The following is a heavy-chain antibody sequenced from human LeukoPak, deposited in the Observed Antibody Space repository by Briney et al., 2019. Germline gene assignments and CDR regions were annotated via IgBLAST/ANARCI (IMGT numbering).Heavy chain of an antibody. Sequence: ASVKVSCKASGYAFTDYYMHWVRQAPGQGREWMGWINPNSGGTNYAQKFQGRVTMTRDTSISTAYMELSRLRSDDTAVYYCAREVQGIAVAGRWGNAFDIWGQGTMVTVSS. CDR1: GYAFTDYY. J-gene: IGHJ3*02. CDR2: INPNSGGT. V-gene: IGHV1-2*02. CDR3: AREVQGIAVAGRWGNAFDI. D-gene: IGHD6-19*01.